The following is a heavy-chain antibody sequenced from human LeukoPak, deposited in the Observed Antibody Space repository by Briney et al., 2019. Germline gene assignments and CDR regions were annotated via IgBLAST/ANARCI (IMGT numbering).Heavy chain of an antibody. V-gene: IGHV1-2*02. J-gene: IGHJ3*02. D-gene: IGHD3-9*01. CDR1: GYTFTGYY. CDR3: AREPYLDWLTNAFDI. CDR2: INPNSGGT. Sequence: GASVKVSGKASGYTFTGYYMHWVRQAPGQGLEWMGWINPNSGGTNYAQKFQGRVTMTRDTSISTAYMELSRLRSDDTAVYYCAREPYLDWLTNAFDIWGQGTMVTVSS.